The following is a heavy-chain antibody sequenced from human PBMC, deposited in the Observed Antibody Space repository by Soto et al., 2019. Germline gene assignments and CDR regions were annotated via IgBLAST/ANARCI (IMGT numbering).Heavy chain of an antibody. V-gene: IGHV3-13*01. D-gene: IGHD6-19*01. Sequence: GGSLRLSCAASGFTFSSYDMHWVRQATGKGLEWVSAIGTAGDTYYPGSVKGRFTNSRENPKNSLYLQMNSLRAGDTAVYYCARGSSGWYDYWGQGTLVTVSS. CDR2: IGTAGDT. CDR3: ARGSSGWYDY. CDR1: GFTFSSYD. J-gene: IGHJ4*02.